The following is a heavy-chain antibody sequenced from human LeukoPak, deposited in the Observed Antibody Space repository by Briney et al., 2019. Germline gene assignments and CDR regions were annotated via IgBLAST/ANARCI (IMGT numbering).Heavy chain of an antibody. Sequence: GGSLRLSCAVSGFTLSSHSMTWVRQAPGKGLDWVSTISPSGGSTFYADSVKGRLAVSRDNSRNTLYLQMNTLRAEDTAVYYCSAQPEALAGGLHYWGQGALVTVSS. J-gene: IGHJ4*02. V-gene: IGHV3-23*01. CDR3: SAQPEALAGGLHY. CDR1: GFTLSSHS. CDR2: ISPSGGST. D-gene: IGHD6-19*01.